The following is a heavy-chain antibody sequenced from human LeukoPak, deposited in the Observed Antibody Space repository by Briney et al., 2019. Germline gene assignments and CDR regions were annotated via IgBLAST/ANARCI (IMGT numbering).Heavy chain of an antibody. J-gene: IGHJ4*02. Sequence: ASVKVSFKVSGYTLTELSMHWVRQAPGKGLEWMGGFDPEDGETIYAQKFQGRVTMTEDTSTDTAYMELSSLRSEDTAVYYCATQYSGLLIFDYWGQGTLVTVSS. CDR2: FDPEDGET. V-gene: IGHV1-24*01. CDR1: GYTLTELS. CDR3: ATQYSGLLIFDY. D-gene: IGHD1-26*01.